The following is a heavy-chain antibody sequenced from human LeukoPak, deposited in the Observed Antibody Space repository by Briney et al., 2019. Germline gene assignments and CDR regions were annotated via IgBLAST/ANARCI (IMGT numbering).Heavy chain of an antibody. Sequence: ASVKVSCKASGYTFTSYGITWVRQAPGQGLEWMGWISANSGNTNYAQNLQGRVTMTTDTSTNTADMELRSLRSDDTAVYYCARGIALAGLDYWGQGTLVTVSS. CDR3: ARGIALAGLDY. D-gene: IGHD6-19*01. V-gene: IGHV1-18*01. CDR1: GYTFTSYG. CDR2: ISANSGNT. J-gene: IGHJ4*02.